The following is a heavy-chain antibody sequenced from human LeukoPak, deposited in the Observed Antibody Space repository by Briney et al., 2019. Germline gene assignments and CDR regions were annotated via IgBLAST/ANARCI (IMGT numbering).Heavy chain of an antibody. CDR3: ARALGGEAC. Sequence: ASVKVSCKASGYTFTDYGISWVRQAPGQGLEGMGWISTLNGNTNYAQKFQDRVTMTTDTSTSTAYMELRSLRSDDTAVYYCARALGGEACWGQGTLVTVSS. CDR1: GYTFTDYG. D-gene: IGHD3-16*01. CDR2: ISTLNGNT. V-gene: IGHV1-18*01. J-gene: IGHJ4*02.